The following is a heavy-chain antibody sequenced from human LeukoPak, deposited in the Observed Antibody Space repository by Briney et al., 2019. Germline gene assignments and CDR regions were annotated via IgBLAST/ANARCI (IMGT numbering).Heavy chain of an antibody. CDR3: ARRGTNFWFDP. V-gene: IGHV4-30-2*01. CDR2: IYHSGST. Sequence: SQTLSLTCAVSGDSITSGGYSWGWIRQPPGKGLEWIGHIYHSGSTFYNSSLNSRVAISVDMSRNQFSLNLNSVTAADTAMYYCARRGTNFWFDPWGQGILVTVSS. D-gene: IGHD1-1*01. CDR1: GDSITSGGYS. J-gene: IGHJ5*02.